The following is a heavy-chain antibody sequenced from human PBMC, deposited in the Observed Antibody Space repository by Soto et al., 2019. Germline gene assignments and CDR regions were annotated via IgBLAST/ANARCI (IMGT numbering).Heavy chain of an antibody. D-gene: IGHD1-1*01. CDR1: GGSISSYL. CDR3: ARSGIVTTGTDYFDY. V-gene: IGHV4-59*01. J-gene: IGHJ4*02. CDR2: IYYSGST. Sequence: SETLSLTCTVSGGSISSYLWSWIRQTPGKGLEWIGYIYYSGSTNYNPSLKSRVTMSVDTSKNQFYLKLSSVTAADTALYYCARSGIVTTGTDYFDYWGQGIQVTVSS.